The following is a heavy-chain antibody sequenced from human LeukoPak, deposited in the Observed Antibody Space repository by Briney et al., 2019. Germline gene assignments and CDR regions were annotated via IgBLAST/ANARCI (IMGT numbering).Heavy chain of an antibody. CDR2: FDPEDGET. J-gene: IGHJ4*02. D-gene: IGHD6-19*01. V-gene: IGHV1-24*01. CDR3: ATAPIGAVAGTFSDY. CDR1: GYTLTELS. Sequence: ASVKVSCKVSGYTLTELSMHWVRQAPGKGLEWMGGFDPEDGETIYAQKFQGRVTMTEDTSTDTAYMELSSLRSEDTAVYYCATAPIGAVAGTFSDYWGQGTLVTVSS.